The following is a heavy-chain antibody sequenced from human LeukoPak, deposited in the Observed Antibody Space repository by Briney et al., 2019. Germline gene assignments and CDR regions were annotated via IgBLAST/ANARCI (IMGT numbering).Heavy chain of an antibody. V-gene: IGHV3-48*03. CDR1: GITFSSYK. CDR2: ISSSGRTK. D-gene: IGHD3-22*01. CDR3: ARGLFLSGYLDAFDI. J-gene: IGHJ3*02. Sequence: PGGSLRLSCAASGITFSSYKTNWVRQAPGKGLEGVSYISSSGRTKYYADSVKGRFTISRDNAKKSLYLQMNSLRVEDTAVYYCARGLFLSGYLDAFDIWGQGTVVTVSS.